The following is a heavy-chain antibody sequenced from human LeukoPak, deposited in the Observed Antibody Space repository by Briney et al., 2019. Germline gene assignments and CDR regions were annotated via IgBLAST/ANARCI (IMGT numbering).Heavy chain of an antibody. V-gene: IGHV3-30*03. J-gene: IGHJ4*02. CDR2: ISYDGSNK. CDR3: ARDHSYGYSYGLFDY. CDR1: GFTFSSYS. Sequence: GGSLRLSCAASGFTFSSYSMNWVRQAPGKGLEWVAVISYDGSNKYYADSVKGRFTISRDNSKNTLYLQMNSLRAEDTAVYYCARDHSYGYSYGLFDYRGQGTLVTVSS. D-gene: IGHD5-18*01.